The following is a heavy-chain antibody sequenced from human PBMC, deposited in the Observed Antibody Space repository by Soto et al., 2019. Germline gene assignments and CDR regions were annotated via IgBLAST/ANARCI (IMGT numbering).Heavy chain of an antibody. V-gene: IGHV3-30*18. CDR3: AKDRLQFSDYYYGMDV. D-gene: IGHD5-12*01. Sequence: GGSLRLSCAASGFTFSSYGMHWVRQAPGKGLEWVAVISYDGSNKYYADSVKGRFTISRDNSKNTLYLQMNSLRAEDTAVYYCAKDRLQFSDYYYGMDVWGQGTTVTVSS. CDR2: ISYDGSNK. CDR1: GFTFSSYG. J-gene: IGHJ6*02.